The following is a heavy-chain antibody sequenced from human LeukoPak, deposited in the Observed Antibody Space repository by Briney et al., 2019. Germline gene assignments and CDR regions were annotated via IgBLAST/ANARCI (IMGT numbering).Heavy chain of an antibody. CDR1: GGSISSYY. D-gene: IGHD3-22*01. Sequence: SETLSLTCTVSGGSISSYYWSWIRQPAGKGLEWIGRIHTSGSTNYNPSLKSGVTMSVDTSKNQFSLKLSSVTAADTAVYYCARDRYYYDSSGRPFDYWGQGTLVTVSS. V-gene: IGHV4-4*07. J-gene: IGHJ4*02. CDR3: ARDRYYYDSSGRPFDY. CDR2: IHTSGST.